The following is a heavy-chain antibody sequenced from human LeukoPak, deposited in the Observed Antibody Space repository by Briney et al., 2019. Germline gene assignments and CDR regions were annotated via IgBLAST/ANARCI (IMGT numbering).Heavy chain of an antibody. V-gene: IGHV4-4*07. D-gene: IGHD4-17*01. CDR1: GGSISSYY. CDR2: IYTSGST. J-gene: IGHJ3*02. CDR3: AILGGGYGDYSLSYAFDI. Sequence: SETLSLTCTVSGGSISSYYWSWIRQPAGKGLEWIGRIYTSGSTNYNPSLKCRVTMSVDTSKNQFSLKLSSVTAADTAVYYCAILGGGYGDYSLSYAFDIWGQGTMVTVSS.